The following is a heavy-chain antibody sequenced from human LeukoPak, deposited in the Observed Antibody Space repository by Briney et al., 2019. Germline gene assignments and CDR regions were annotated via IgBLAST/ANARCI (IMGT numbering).Heavy chain of an antibody. V-gene: IGHV5-51*01. D-gene: IGHD4-23*01. CDR3: AKTGRYGGKSSGDAFDI. CDR2: IYPGDSDT. CDR1: GYSFTNYW. J-gene: IGHJ3*02. Sequence: GESLKISCKGSGYSFTNYWIGWVRQMPGKGLEWMGIIYPGDSDTRKSPSFQGQVTISADKSISTAYLQWSSLKASDTAMYYCAKTGRYGGKSSGDAFDIWGQGTMVTVSS.